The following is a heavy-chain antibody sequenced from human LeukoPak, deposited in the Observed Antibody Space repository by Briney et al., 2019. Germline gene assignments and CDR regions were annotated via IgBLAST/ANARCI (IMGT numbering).Heavy chain of an antibody. J-gene: IGHJ4*02. CDR3: ARVRGARLQSFDY. D-gene: IGHD4-11*01. V-gene: IGHV1-2*02. CDR2: INPNSGGT. CDR1: GYTFTGYY. Sequence: ASVKVSCKASGYTFTGYYMHWVRQAPGQGLEWMGWINPNSGGTNYAQKFQGRVTMTRDTSISTAYMELSRLRSDDTAVYYCARVRGARLQSFDYWGQGTLVTVSS.